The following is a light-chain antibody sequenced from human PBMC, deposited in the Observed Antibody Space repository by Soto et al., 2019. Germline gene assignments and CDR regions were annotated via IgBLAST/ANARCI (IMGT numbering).Light chain of an antibody. CDR2: EGS. J-gene: IGLJ2*01. V-gene: IGLV2-23*01. CDR1: SSDVGSYNL. Sequence: QSVLTQPASVSGSPGQSITISCTGSSSDVGSYNLVSWYQQLPGEAPKLMIYEGSKRPSGVSNRFSGSKSGNTASLTISGLPAEDEADYYCCSFERSITLVFGGGTKLTVL. CDR3: CSFERSITLV.